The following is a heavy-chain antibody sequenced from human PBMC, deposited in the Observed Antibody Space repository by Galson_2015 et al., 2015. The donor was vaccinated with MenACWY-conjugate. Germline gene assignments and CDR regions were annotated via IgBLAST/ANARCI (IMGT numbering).Heavy chain of an antibody. Sequence: ETLSLTCTVSGGSITGRSYYWGWIRQPPGKGLEWIGYIYYSGSTDYNPSLQSRVTMSVDTSKNQFSLKLSSVTAGDTAVYYCAKRGSGCWSDYWGQGTLVTASS. CDR3: AKRGSGCWSDY. V-gene: IGHV4-39*07. CDR2: IYYSGST. J-gene: IGHJ4*02. CDR1: GGSITGRSYY. D-gene: IGHD6-19*01.